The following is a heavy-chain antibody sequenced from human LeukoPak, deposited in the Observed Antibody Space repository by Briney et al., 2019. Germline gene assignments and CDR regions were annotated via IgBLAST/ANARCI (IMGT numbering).Heavy chain of an antibody. CDR1: GFTFSSYS. D-gene: IGHD1-1*01. J-gene: IGHJ4*02. Sequence: GGSLRLSCAASGFTFSSYSMNWVRQAPGKGLEWVSSISRSSSYIYYADSVKGRFTISRDNAKNSLYLRMNSLRAEDTAVYYCASGYNWKDHFDYWGQGTLVTVSS. CDR2: ISRSSSYI. CDR3: ASGYNWKDHFDY. V-gene: IGHV3-21*01.